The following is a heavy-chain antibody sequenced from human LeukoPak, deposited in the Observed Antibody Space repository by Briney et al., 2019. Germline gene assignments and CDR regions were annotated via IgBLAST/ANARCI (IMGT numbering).Heavy chain of an antibody. V-gene: IGHV4-39*07. CDR3: ARDKGTARTDTYFDY. CDR2: IYYSGST. CDR1: GGSISSSSYY. Sequence: SEALSLTCTVSGGSISSSSYYWGWIRQPPGKGLEWIGSIYYSGSTYYNPTLKGRVTISVDTPKNQFSLKLSSVTAADTAVYYCARDKGTARTDTYFDYWGQGTLVNGS. J-gene: IGHJ4*02. D-gene: IGHD1-1*01.